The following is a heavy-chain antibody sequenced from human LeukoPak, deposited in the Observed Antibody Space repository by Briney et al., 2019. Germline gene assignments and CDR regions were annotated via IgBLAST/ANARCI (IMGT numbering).Heavy chain of an antibody. V-gene: IGHV4-59*01. D-gene: IGHD4-17*01. J-gene: IGHJ4*02. Sequence: SETLSLTCTVSGGSISSYYWSWIRQPPGKGLVWIGYIYYSGSTNYNPSLKSRVTISVDTSKNQFSLKLSSVTAADTAVYYCARKLNDYGDYGLDYWGQGTLVTVSS. CDR3: ARKLNDYGDYGLDY. CDR1: GGSISSYY. CDR2: IYYSGST.